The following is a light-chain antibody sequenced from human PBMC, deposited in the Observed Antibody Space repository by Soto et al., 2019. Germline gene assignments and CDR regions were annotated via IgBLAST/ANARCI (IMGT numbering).Light chain of an antibody. J-gene: IGKJ1*01. CDR2: GAS. CDR3: HQPYNTPRT. CDR1: QNINTY. Sequence: DILMAQSPSSLSASVGDRVTITCRASQNINTYLNWYQQKPGRAPNLLISGASLLLSGVPSRFTGSGSGTEFTLPLSSLQPEDFATYYCHQPYNTPRTFGPGTKVEAK. V-gene: IGKV1-39*01.